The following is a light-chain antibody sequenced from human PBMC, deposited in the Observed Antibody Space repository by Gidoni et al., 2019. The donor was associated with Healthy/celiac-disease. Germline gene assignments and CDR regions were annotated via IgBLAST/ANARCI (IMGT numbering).Light chain of an antibody. J-gene: IGKJ1*01. V-gene: IGKV1-39*01. CDR1: QSISSY. Sequence: DIQMTQSPSSLSSSVRDRVTITCRASQSISSYLNWYQQKPGKAPKLLIYAASNMQSGVPSRLSGSGSGTEFTLTISSLQPEDFATYYCQQRYSTPRTFGQGTKVEIK. CDR2: AAS. CDR3: QQRYSTPRT.